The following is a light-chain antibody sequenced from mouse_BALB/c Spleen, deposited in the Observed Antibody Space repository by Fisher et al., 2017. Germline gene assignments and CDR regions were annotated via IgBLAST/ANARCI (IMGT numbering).Light chain of an antibody. CDR1: SSVSY. CDR3: QQYSGYPLRT. CDR2: DTS. V-gene: IGKV4-59*01. Sequence: IVITQTTAIMSASPGEKVTMTCSASSSVSYIHWYQQKSGTSPKRWIYDTSKLASGVPARFSGSGSGTSYSLTISRMEAEDAATYYCQQYSGYPLRTFGGGTKLEIK. J-gene: IGKJ1*01.